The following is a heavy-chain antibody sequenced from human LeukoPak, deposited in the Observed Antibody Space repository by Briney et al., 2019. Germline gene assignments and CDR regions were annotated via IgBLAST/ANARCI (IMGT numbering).Heavy chain of an antibody. V-gene: IGHV3-48*01. Sequence: PGGSLRLSCAASGFTFSSYSMNWVRQAPGKGLEWVSYISSSSSTIYYADSVKGRFTISRDNSKNTLYLQTNSLRTDDTAVYYCARGLVSGSQRGYFDYWGHGALVTVSS. D-gene: IGHD1-26*01. CDR3: ARGLVSGSQRGYFDY. CDR2: ISSSSSTI. J-gene: IGHJ4*01. CDR1: GFTFSSYS.